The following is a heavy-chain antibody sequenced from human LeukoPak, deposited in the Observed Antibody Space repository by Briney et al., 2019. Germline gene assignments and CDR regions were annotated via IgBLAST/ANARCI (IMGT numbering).Heavy chain of an antibody. CDR3: ARVLEAAAFDY. CDR2: ISSSGSI. V-gene: IGHV3-11*04. J-gene: IGHJ4*02. CDR1: GFTFSDNY. D-gene: IGHD6-13*01. Sequence: GGSLRLSCAASGFTFSDNYMSWIRQAPGKGLEWVSYISSSGSIYYADSVKGRFTISRDNAKNSLYLQMNSLRAEDTAVYYCARVLEAAAFDYWGQGTLVTVSS.